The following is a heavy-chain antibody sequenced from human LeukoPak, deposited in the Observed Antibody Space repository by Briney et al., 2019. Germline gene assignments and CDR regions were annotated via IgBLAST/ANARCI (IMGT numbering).Heavy chain of an antibody. CDR1: GGSISSGDYY. Sequence: PSQTLSLTCTVSGGSISSGDYYWSWIRQPPGKGLEWIGYIYYSGSTYYNPSLRSRVTISVDTSKNQFSLKLSSVTAADTAVYYCATAGHLIGRITMVWGVITYHLDYFDYWGQGTLVTVSS. J-gene: IGHJ4*02. V-gene: IGHV4-30-4*01. CDR2: IYYSGST. D-gene: IGHD3-10*01. CDR3: ATAGHLIGRITMVWGVITYHLDYFDY.